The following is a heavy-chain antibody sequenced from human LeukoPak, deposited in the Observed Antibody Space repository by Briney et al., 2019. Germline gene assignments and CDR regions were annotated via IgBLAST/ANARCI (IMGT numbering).Heavy chain of an antibody. Sequence: ASVKVSCKASGYTFSSYDISWVRQAPGQGLEWMGWISAYNGNTNYAQKLQGRVTMTTDTSTSTAYLELRSLRAEDTAVYYCARGVLVVIEGHLDYWGQGSLVTVSS. D-gene: IGHD3-22*01. V-gene: IGHV1-18*01. CDR3: ARGVLVVIEGHLDY. CDR2: ISAYNGNT. J-gene: IGHJ4*02. CDR1: GYTFSSYD.